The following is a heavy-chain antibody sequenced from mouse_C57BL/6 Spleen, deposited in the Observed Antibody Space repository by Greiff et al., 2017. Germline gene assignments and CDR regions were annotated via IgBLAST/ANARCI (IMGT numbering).Heavy chain of an antibody. Sequence: VQLVESGAELARPGASVKMSCKASGYTFTSYTMHWVKQRPGQGLEWIGYINPSSGYTKYNQKFKDKATLTADKSSSTAYMQLSSLTSEDSAVYYCAKGDSNHGSYFDYWGQGTTLTVSS. V-gene: IGHV1-4*01. D-gene: IGHD2-5*01. CDR3: AKGDSNHGSYFDY. CDR2: INPSSGYT. CDR1: GYTFTSYT. J-gene: IGHJ2*01.